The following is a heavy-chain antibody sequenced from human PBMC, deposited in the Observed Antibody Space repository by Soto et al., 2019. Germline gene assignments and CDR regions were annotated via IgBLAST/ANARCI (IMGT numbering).Heavy chain of an antibody. CDR2: ISYDGSKK. CDR3: ARDFRITLYGMDV. J-gene: IGHJ6*02. Sequence: QVQLVESGGGVVQPGRSLRLSCAVSGFTFRSYGMHWVRQVPGKGLEWVAVISYDGSKKYYAESVKGRFTISRDNSKNTLYLQMNSLRAEDTAVYYCARDFRITLYGMDVWGQGTTVTVSS. D-gene: IGHD3-10*01. V-gene: IGHV3-30*03. CDR1: GFTFRSYG.